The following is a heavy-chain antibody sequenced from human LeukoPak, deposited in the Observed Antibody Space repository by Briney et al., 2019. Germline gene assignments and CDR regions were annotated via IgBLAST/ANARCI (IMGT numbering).Heavy chain of an antibody. V-gene: IGHV3-48*03. J-gene: IGHJ6*02. D-gene: IGHD3-22*01. CDR2: ISVRAGTI. Sequence: TGGSLRLSCRASGFNFDENAMSWVRQAPGKGLEWIAYISVRAGTIYYGDSAEGRFTISRDDAKNSLYLQMNGLRVEDTAIYYCAKDFPHYYEVPHGMDVWGQGTTVTV. CDR1: GFNFDENA. CDR3: AKDFPHYYEVPHGMDV.